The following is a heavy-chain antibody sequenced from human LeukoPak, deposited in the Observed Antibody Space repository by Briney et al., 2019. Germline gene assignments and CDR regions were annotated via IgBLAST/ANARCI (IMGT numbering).Heavy chain of an antibody. D-gene: IGHD2-2*01. CDR2: IYHSGRT. V-gene: IGHV4-30-2*01. CDR1: GGSISSGGYS. Sequence: SETLSLTCAVSGGSISSGGYSWSWIRQPPGKGLEWIGYIYHSGRTYYNPSLKSRVTISVDRSKNQFSLKLSSVTAADTAVYYCARGEGYCSSTSCYLGSWGQGTLVTVSS. CDR3: ARGEGYCSSTSCYLGS. J-gene: IGHJ5*01.